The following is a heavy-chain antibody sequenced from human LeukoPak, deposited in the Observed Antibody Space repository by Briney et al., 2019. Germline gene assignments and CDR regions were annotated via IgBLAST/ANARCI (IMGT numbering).Heavy chain of an antibody. D-gene: IGHD2-15*01. CDR3: ARDYRKSDCSGGSCYPDY. V-gene: IGHV3-74*01. CDR2: INSDGSSI. CDR1: GFTFSSYW. Sequence: PGGSPRLSCAASGFTFSSYWMHWVRQAPGKGLVWVSRINSDGSSINYADSVKGRFTISRDNAKNTLYLQMNSLRAEDTAVYYCARDYRKSDCSGGSCYPDYWGQGTLVTVSS. J-gene: IGHJ4*02.